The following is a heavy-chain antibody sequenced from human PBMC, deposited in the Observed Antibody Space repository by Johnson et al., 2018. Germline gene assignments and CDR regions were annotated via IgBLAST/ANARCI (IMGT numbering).Heavy chain of an antibody. J-gene: IGHJ3*02. D-gene: IGHD4-17*01. CDR2: IYSGGST. V-gene: IGHV3-66*02. CDR3: ARVDGDYFAFDI. Sequence: QLVESGGGLVKPGXSLXLSCAASGFTVSSNYMSWVRKAPGKGLEWVSVIYSGGSTYYADSVKGRFTHSRDNSKNTLYLPMNSLSAEDTAVYYCARVDGDYFAFDIWGQWTMVTVSS. CDR1: GFTVSSNY.